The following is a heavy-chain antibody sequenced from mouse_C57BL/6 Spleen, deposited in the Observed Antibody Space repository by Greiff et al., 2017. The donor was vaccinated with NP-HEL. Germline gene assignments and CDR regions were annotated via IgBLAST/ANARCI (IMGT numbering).Heavy chain of an antibody. D-gene: IGHD1-1*01. J-gene: IGHJ4*01. V-gene: IGHV7-3*01. CDR3: ARSLRGAMDY. CDR2: IRNKANGYTT. CDR1: GFTFTDYY. Sequence: DVHLVESGGGLVQPGGSLSLSCAASGFTFTDYYMSWVRQPPGKALEWLGFIRNKANGYTTEYSASVKGRFTISRDNSQSILYLQMNALRAEDSATYYCARSLRGAMDYWGQGTSVTVSS.